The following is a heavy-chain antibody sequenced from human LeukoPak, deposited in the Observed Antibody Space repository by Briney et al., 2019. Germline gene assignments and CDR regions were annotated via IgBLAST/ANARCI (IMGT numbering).Heavy chain of an antibody. CDR3: TRDSGTYNWFDP. CDR1: GFTFSGSA. J-gene: IGHJ5*02. D-gene: IGHD1-26*01. Sequence: GGSLKLSCAASGFTFSGSAIHWVRQSSGKGLEWVGQIDKKDKGYATATAYAASVTGRFTISRDDSINTAYLQMKSLRTEDTALYYCTRDSGTYNWFDPWGQGTLVTVSS. CDR2: IDKKDKGYATAT. V-gene: IGHV3-73*01.